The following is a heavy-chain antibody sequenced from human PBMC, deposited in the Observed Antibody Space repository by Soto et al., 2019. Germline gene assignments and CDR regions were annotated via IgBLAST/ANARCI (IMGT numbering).Heavy chain of an antibody. CDR3: AKDYEAARPLGLDWFDP. V-gene: IGHV3-23*01. D-gene: IGHD6-6*01. Sequence: PGGSLRLSCAASGFTFSSYAMSWVRQAPGKGLESVSAISGSGGSTYYADSVKGRFTISRDNSKNTLYLQMNSLRAEDTAVYYCAKDYEAARPLGLDWFDPWGQGTLVTVSS. CDR2: ISGSGGST. J-gene: IGHJ5*02. CDR1: GFTFSSYA.